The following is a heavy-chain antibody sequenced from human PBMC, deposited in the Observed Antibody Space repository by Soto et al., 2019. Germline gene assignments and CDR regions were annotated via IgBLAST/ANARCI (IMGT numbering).Heavy chain of an antibody. CDR3: AAHLLAANLSFDY. D-gene: IGHD1-26*01. J-gene: IGHJ4*02. CDR1: GYTFTGYY. Sequence: QVQLGQSGAEVKKPGASLKVSCKASGYTFTGYYMHWVRQAPGQGLEWMGWINPNSGGTNYAQKFQGRVTMTSDTSISTAYMKLSRLRSEDTAVYYCAAHLLAANLSFDYWGQGTLVTVSS. V-gene: IGHV1-2*02. CDR2: INPNSGGT.